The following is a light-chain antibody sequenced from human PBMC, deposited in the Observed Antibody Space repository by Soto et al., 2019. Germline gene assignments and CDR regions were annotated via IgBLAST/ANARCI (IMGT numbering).Light chain of an antibody. Sequence: EVVITQSPYTVSVSPGERASLSCRASQSVSSNLAWYQQNPGQAPRLLIYGASARATGIPARFSGSGSGTDFTLTISSLEPDDFAVYCCQQRSSWPRITFGQGTRLEIK. CDR2: GAS. CDR1: QSVSSN. V-gene: IGKV3-15*01. CDR3: QQRSSWPRIT. J-gene: IGKJ5*01.